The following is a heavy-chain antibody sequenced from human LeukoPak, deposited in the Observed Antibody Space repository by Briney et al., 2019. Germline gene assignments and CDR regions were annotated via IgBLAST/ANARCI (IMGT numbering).Heavy chain of an antibody. V-gene: IGHV1-24*01. CDR3: ATANWNDGRSFDY. D-gene: IGHD1-1*01. J-gene: IGHJ4*02. Sequence: ASVKVSCKVSGYTLTELSMHWVRQAPGKGLEWMGGFDPEDGETIYAQKFQGRVTMTEDTSTDTAYMELSSLRSEDTAVYHCATANWNDGRSFDYWGQGTLVTVSS. CDR1: GYTLTELS. CDR2: FDPEDGET.